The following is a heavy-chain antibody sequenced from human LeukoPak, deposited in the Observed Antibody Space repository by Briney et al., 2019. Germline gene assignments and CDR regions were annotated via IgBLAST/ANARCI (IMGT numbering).Heavy chain of an antibody. CDR1: GFAFGSYE. J-gene: IGHJ4*02. Sequence: PGGSLRLSCAASGFAFGSYEMNWVRQAPGKGLEWISYISSSGATRYYADSVKGRFTVSRDNAKNSLYLQMNSLRAEDTAVYYCARQIEVAGKETAWTFDYWGQGTLVTVSS. CDR2: ISSSGATR. D-gene: IGHD6-19*01. V-gene: IGHV3-48*03. CDR3: ARQIEVAGKETAWTFDY.